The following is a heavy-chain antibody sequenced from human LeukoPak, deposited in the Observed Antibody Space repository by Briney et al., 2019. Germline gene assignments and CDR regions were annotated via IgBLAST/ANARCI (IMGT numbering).Heavy chain of an antibody. D-gene: IGHD3-10*01. J-gene: IGHJ4*02. CDR1: GFTFSSYG. CDR2: IPYDGSNK. Sequence: PGGSLRLSCAASGFTFSSYGMHWVRQAPGKGLEWVAVIPYDGSNKYYADSVKGRFTISRDNSKNTLYLQMNSLRAEDTAVYYCAKSFPSGELPDYWGQGTLVTVSS. CDR3: AKSFPSGELPDY. V-gene: IGHV3-30*18.